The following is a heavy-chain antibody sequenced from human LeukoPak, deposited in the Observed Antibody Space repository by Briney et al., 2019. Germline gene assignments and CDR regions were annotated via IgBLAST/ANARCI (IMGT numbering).Heavy chain of an antibody. CDR1: GFTVSSNY. V-gene: IGHV3-21*01. CDR2: ISSSSSYI. Sequence: GGSLRLSCAASGFTVSSNYMSWVRQAPGKGLEWVSSISSSSSYIYYADSVKGRFTISRDNAKNSLYLQMNSLRAEDTAVYYCARVHSSGWYYAFDIWGQGTMVTVSS. J-gene: IGHJ3*02. D-gene: IGHD6-19*01. CDR3: ARVHSSGWYYAFDI.